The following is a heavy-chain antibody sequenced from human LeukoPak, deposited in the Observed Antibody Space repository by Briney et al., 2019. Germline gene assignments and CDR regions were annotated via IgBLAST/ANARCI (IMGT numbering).Heavy chain of an antibody. CDR1: GYSFTSYW. Sequence: GESLKISCKGSGYSFTSYWIGWVRQMPGKGLEWMGIIYPGDSDTRYSPSFQGQVTISADKSISTAYLQWSSLKASDTAMYYCARLKYCSGGSCDYYYYYYMDVWGKGTTVTVSS. V-gene: IGHV5-51*01. D-gene: IGHD2-15*01. J-gene: IGHJ6*03. CDR3: ARLKYCSGGSCDYYYYYYMDV. CDR2: IYPGDSDT.